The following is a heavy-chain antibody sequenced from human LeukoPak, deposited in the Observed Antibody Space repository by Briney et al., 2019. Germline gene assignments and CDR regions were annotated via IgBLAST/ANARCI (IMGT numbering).Heavy chain of an antibody. J-gene: IGHJ5*02. CDR2: ISSSSSYI. CDR3: ARGNANNWFDP. V-gene: IGHV3-21*01. D-gene: IGHD1-1*01. CDR1: GFTFSSYS. Sequence: GRSLRLSCAASGFTFSSYSMNWVRQAPGKGLEWVSSISSSSSYIYYADSVKGRSTISRDNAKNSLYLQMNSLRAEDTAVYYCARGNANNWFDPWGQGTLVTVSS.